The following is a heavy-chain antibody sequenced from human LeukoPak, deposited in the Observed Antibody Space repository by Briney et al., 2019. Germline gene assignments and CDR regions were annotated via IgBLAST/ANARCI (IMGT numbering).Heavy chain of an antibody. D-gene: IGHD1-26*01. J-gene: IGHJ4*02. Sequence: SETLSLTCTVSGGSISSGNYYWSWIRQPAGKELEWIGRIYTSGSTNYNPSLKSRVTISGDTSKNQFSLKLSSVTAADTAFYYCARVGNSGTYQFDYWGQGTPVTVSS. V-gene: IGHV4-61*02. CDR2: IYTSGST. CDR1: GGSISSGNYY. CDR3: ARVGNSGTYQFDY.